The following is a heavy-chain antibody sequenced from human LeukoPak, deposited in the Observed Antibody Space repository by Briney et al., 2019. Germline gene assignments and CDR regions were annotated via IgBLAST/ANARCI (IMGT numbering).Heavy chain of an antibody. J-gene: IGHJ4*02. CDR1: GGSISSSSYY. V-gene: IGHV4-39*01. CDR3: ARLNILEGIFDY. CDR2: IYYSGRT. Sequence: SETLSLTCTVSGGSISSSSYYWGWIRQPPGKGLEWIGSIYYSGRTYYNPSLKSRVTISVDTSKNQFSLKLSSVTAADTAVYYCARLNILEGIFDYWGQGTLVTVSS. D-gene: IGHD3-3*01.